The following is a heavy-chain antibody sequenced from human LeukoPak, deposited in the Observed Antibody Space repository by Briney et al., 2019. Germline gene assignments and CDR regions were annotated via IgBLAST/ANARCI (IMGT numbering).Heavy chain of an antibody. CDR1: GYAFSTFA. J-gene: IGHJ4*02. Sequence: GASVKVSCKGSGYAFSTFALHWVRQAPGQGLEWMGWINTNTGNPTYAQGFTGRFVFSLDTSVSTAYLQISSLKAEDTAVYYCARVGRGYYGSGSYYGNSNDYWGQGTLVTVSS. V-gene: IGHV7-4-1*02. CDR3: ARVGRGYYGSGSYYGNSNDY. CDR2: INTNTGNP. D-gene: IGHD3-10*01.